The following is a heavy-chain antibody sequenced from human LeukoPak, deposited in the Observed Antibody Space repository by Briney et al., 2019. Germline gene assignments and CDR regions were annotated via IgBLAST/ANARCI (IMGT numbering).Heavy chain of an antibody. CDR2: INYSGST. Sequence: PSETLSLTCTVSGGSISSYYWSWIRQPAGKGLEWIGYINYSGSTYNPSLKSRVTMSVDTSKNQFSLKLSSVTAADTAVYYCARVVYGDYAGDIYNWFDPWGQGTQVTVSS. D-gene: IGHD4-17*01. V-gene: IGHV4-59*01. CDR3: ARVVYGDYAGDIYNWFDP. CDR1: GGSISSYY. J-gene: IGHJ5*02.